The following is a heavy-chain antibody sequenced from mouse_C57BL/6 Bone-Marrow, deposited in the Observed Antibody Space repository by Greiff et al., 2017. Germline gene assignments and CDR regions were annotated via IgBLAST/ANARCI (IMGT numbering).Heavy chain of an antibody. J-gene: IGHJ1*03. CDR2: ISSGSSTI. V-gene: IGHV5-17*01. CDR3: ATLYYYGSSRYWYFDV. D-gene: IGHD1-1*01. CDR1: GFTFSDYG. Sequence: EVKVVESGGGLVKPGGSLKLSCAASGFTFSDYGMHWVRQAPEKGLEWVAYISSGSSTIYYADTVQGRFTISRDNAKNTLFLQMTSLRSEDTAMYYWATLYYYGSSRYWYFDVWGTGTTVTVSS.